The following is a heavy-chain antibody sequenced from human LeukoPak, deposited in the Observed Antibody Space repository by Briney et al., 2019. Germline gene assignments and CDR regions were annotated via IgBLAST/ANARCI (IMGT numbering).Heavy chain of an antibody. CDR3: ARPPGIAAAWFDP. D-gene: IGHD6-13*01. Sequence: SETLSLTCTVSNYSISSGDYWGWIRQPPGKGLEWIGNIYHSGSSYYNPSLKSRVTISVDTSKNQFSLKLSSVTAADTAVYLCARPPGIAAAWFDPWGQGTLVTVSS. J-gene: IGHJ5*02. V-gene: IGHV4-38-2*02. CDR1: NYSISSGDY. CDR2: IYHSGSS.